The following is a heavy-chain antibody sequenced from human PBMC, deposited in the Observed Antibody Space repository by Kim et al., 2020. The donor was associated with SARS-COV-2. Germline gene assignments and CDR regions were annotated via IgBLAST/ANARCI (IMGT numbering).Heavy chain of an antibody. CDR3: EKDGSIAVAGIASGFDY. V-gene: IGHV3-30*18. Sequence: GGSLRLSCAASGFTLSSYGMHWVRQAPGKGLEWVAVISYDGSNKYYADSVKGRFTISRDNSKNTLYLQMNSLRAEDTAVYYCEKDGSIAVAGIASGFDYWGQGTLVTVSS. D-gene: IGHD6-19*01. CDR1: GFTLSSYG. J-gene: IGHJ4*02. CDR2: ISYDGSNK.